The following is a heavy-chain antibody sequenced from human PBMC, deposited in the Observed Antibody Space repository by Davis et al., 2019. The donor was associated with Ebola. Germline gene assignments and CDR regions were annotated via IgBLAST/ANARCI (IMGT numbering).Heavy chain of an antibody. J-gene: IGHJ4*02. CDR2: VSHSEREK. V-gene: IGHV3-30*04. CDR1: GFTFRNYA. CDR3: ARAVFHEVLDY. D-gene: IGHD3-3*01. Sequence: GESLKISCAASGFTFRNYAMHWVRQAPGKGLEWVAVVSHSEREKFYADSVKGRYTISRDNSENTLYLQMNSLTADDTAVYYCARAVFHEVLDYWGQGTPVTVSS.